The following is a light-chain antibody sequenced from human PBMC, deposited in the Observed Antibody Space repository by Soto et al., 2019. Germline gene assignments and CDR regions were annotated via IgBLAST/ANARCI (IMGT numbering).Light chain of an antibody. CDR2: RAS. J-gene: IGKJ1*01. CDR1: QSVLYTPNNENY. V-gene: IGKV4-1*01. CDR3: QQYYGTPRT. Sequence: DIVRTQSPDSLAVSLGARATIHCKSSQSVLYTPNNENYLAWYQQKPGQPPKLLVYRASARESGVPDRFSGSVSGTDFTLPISSLQAEDVAVYYCQQYYGTPRTFGQGTKVEIK.